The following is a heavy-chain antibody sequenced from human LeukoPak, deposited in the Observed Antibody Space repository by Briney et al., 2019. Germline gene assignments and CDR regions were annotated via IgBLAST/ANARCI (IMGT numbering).Heavy chain of an antibody. Sequence: GGSLRLSCAASGFTFSSYWMHWVRQAPGKGLVWVSRINSDGSSTSYADSVKGRCTISRDNAKNTLYLQMNSLRAEDTAVYYCARPTTPFYYYYYMDVWGKGTTVTVSS. CDR3: ARPTTPFYYYYYMDV. D-gene: IGHD4-11*01. J-gene: IGHJ6*03. CDR2: INSDGSST. CDR1: GFTFSSYW. V-gene: IGHV3-74*01.